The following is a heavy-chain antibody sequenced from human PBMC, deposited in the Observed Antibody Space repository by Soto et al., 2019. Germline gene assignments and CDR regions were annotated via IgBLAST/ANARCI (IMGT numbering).Heavy chain of an antibody. CDR1: GFTFSGSA. D-gene: IGHD6-6*01. CDR2: IRSKANSYAT. V-gene: IGHV3-73*01. J-gene: IGHJ6*02. Sequence: EVQLVESGGGLVQPGGSLKLSCAASGFTFSGSAMHWVRQASGKGLEWVGRIRSKANSYATAYAASVKGRFTISRDDSKNTAYLQMNSLKTEDTAVYYCTSFSIAARPHMDVWGQGTTVTVSS. CDR3: TSFSIAARPHMDV.